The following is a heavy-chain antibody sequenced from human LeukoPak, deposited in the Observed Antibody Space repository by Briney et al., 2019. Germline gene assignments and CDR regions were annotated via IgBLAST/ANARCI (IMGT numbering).Heavy chain of an antibody. CDR1: GFTYSKFW. D-gene: IGHD1-1*01. CDR2: IHPEGNEK. Sequence: GGSLRLSCAVSGFTYSKFWMSWVRQAPGRGLEWVANIHPEGNEKYHVESVKGRFTISRDNAKNLLFLQMNGLRVEDTTVYYCARGDDFSGDHWGQGTLVTVSS. V-gene: IGHV3-7*04. J-gene: IGHJ4*02. CDR3: ARGDDFSGDH.